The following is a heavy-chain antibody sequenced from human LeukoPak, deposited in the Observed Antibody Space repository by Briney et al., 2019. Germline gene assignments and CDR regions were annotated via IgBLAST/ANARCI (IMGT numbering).Heavy chain of an antibody. J-gene: IGHJ4*02. CDR3: ARRGPTGFFDY. D-gene: IGHD1-14*01. Sequence: SETLSLTCAVYGGSFSGYYWSWIRQPPGKGLEWIGEINHSGSTNYNPSLKSRVTISVDTSKNQFSLKLSSVTAADTAVYYCARRGPTGFFDYWGQGTLVTVSS. V-gene: IGHV4-34*01. CDR1: GGSFSGYY. CDR2: INHSGST.